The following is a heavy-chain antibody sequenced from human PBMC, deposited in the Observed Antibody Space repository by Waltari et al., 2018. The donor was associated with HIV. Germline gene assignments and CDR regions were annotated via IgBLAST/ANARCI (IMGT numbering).Heavy chain of an antibody. V-gene: IGHV1-18*01. CDR1: GYSFRSYA. CDR3: ARGNSMLRMAELDY. D-gene: IGHD3-10*02. Sequence: QVNMLQSGAEVKKPGASVKISCEASGYSFRSYAITWVGQAPGQGLEWMGWISGYNRNSKYAEKVQGRVTFTTDTSTNTAYMELRSLRSDDTAVYFCARGNSMLRMAELDYWGQGTLVTVSS. J-gene: IGHJ4*02. CDR2: ISGYNRNS.